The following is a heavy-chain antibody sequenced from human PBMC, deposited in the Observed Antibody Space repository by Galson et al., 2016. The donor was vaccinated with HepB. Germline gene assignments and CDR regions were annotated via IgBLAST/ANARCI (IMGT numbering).Heavy chain of an antibody. CDR3: VRDVLPFYIRRFAY. Sequence: SLRLSCAASGFTFSTYAMHWVRQAPGKGLEWVAVTSYDGSNEYYADSVKGRFTISRDISNSTLYLQMDSLRAEDTAIYYCVRDVLPFYIRRFAYWGQGTLVTVSS. CDR1: GFTFSTYA. D-gene: IGHD3-3*01. J-gene: IGHJ4*02. V-gene: IGHV3-30-3*01. CDR2: TSYDGSNE.